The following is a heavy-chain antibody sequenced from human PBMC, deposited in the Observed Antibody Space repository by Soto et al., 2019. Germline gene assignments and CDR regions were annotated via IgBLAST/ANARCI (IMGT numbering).Heavy chain of an antibody. CDR3: ARPRHGFRAFDI. D-gene: IGHD3-10*01. CDR2: ISSSSSYI. Sequence: GGSLRLSCAASGFTFSSYSMNWVRQAPGKGLEWVSSISSSSSYIYYADSVKGRFTISRDNAKNSLYLQMNSLRAEDTAVYYCARPRHGFRAFDIWGQGTMVTVSS. CDR1: GFTFSSYS. V-gene: IGHV3-21*01. J-gene: IGHJ3*02.